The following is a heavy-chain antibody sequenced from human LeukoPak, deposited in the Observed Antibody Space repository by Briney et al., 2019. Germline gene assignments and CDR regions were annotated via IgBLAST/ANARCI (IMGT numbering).Heavy chain of an antibody. D-gene: IGHD1-26*01. Sequence: PGVSLRLSCAASGFTFSSYSRNWVRQAPGKGLEWVASISSSSSYIYYADSVKGRFTISRDNAKNSLYLQMNSLRAEDTAVYYCARDPTYSGSYSYYFDYWGQGTLVTVSS. J-gene: IGHJ4*02. CDR2: ISSSSSYI. CDR1: GFTFSSYS. V-gene: IGHV3-21*01. CDR3: ARDPTYSGSYSYYFDY.